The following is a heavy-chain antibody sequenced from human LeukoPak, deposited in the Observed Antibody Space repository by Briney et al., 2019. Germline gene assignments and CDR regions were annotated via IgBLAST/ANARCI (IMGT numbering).Heavy chain of an antibody. CDR3: ARGRGHSPWYACDI. V-gene: IGHV4-59*01. D-gene: IGHD3-10*01. Sequence: KPSETLSLTCTVSGGSITSYYWSWIRQPPGRGLEWFGYVYYTGSTDYNPSLKSRVTISGDTSKNQFSLKLSSVTAADTAVYYCARGRGHSPWYACDIWGQGTMVTVSS. CDR1: GGSITSYY. CDR2: VYYTGST. J-gene: IGHJ3*02.